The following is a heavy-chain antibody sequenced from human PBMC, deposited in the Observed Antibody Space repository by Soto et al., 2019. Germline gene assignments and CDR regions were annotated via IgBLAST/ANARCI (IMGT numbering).Heavy chain of an antibody. CDR2: IIPIFGTA. D-gene: IGHD3-10*01. J-gene: IGHJ6*02. Sequence: QVQLVQSGAEVKKPGSSVKVSCKASGGTFSSYAISWVRQAPGQGLEWMGGIIPIFGTANYAQKFQGRVTSPADEATSTAYMELSSLRSEDTAVYYCVRAWVRPPGKFPYYVCCMDVLGQGTTVTVSS. CDR3: VRAWVRPPGKFPYYVCCMDV. CDR1: GGTFSSYA. V-gene: IGHV1-69*01.